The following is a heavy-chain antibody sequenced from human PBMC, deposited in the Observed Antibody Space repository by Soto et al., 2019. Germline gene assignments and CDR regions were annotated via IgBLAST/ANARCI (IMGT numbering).Heavy chain of an antibody. CDR1: GGSISSSNW. CDR2: IYHSGST. Sequence: PSETLSLTCAVSGGSISSSNWLSWVRQPPGKGLEWIGEIYHSGSTNYNPSLKSRVTISVDKSKNQFSLKLSSVTAADTAVYYCAREGGYCSSTSCYIQYYYYYGMDVWGQGTTVTVSS. D-gene: IGHD2-2*02. V-gene: IGHV4-4*02. CDR3: AREGGYCSSTSCYIQYYYYYGMDV. J-gene: IGHJ6*02.